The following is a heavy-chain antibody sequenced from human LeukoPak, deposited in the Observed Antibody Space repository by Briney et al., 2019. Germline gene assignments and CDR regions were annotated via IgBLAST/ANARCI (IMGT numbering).Heavy chain of an antibody. CDR2: IYYSGST. CDR3: AREIAVAGHIDY. D-gene: IGHD6-19*01. J-gene: IGHJ4*02. V-gene: IGHV4-59*11. Sequence: SETLSLTCTVSGGSISSRYWSWIRQPPGKGLEWIGYIYYSGSTNYNPSLKSRVTISVDTSKNQFSLKLSSVTAADTAVYYCAREIAVAGHIDYWGQGTLVTVSS. CDR1: GGSISSRY.